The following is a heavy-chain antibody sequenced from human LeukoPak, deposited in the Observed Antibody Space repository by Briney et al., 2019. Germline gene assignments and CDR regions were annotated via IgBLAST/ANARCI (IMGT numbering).Heavy chain of an antibody. CDR3: ARTRRHYYGSGKNLTPWPAGLDV. D-gene: IGHD3-10*01. CDR1: GGDTVSGGSFSNYY. J-gene: IGHJ6*02. Sequence: SETLSLTCTVSGGDTVSGGSFSNYYWTWIRQPPGKGLEWMGYVGGANYNPSLKSRVTISIDTSKRHFSLTLSSVTAADTAVYYCARTRRHYYGSGKNLTPWPAGLDVWGQGTTVTVS. V-gene: IGHV4-59*01. CDR2: VGGA.